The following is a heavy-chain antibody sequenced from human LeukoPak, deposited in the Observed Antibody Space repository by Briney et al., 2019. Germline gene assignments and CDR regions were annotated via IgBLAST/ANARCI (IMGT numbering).Heavy chain of an antibody. D-gene: IGHD6-13*01. CDR3: AKDSHPNIAATIFDY. V-gene: IGHV3-7*01. CDR1: GFSFSSNW. J-gene: IGHJ4*02. CDR2: INADGSEK. Sequence: GGSLRLSCAASGFSFSSNWMAWLRQAPGKGLEWVANINADGSEKSYAESVKGRFTISRDNARTSMYLQMDSLRVDDTAVYSCAKDSHPNIAATIFDYWGQGTLVTVSS.